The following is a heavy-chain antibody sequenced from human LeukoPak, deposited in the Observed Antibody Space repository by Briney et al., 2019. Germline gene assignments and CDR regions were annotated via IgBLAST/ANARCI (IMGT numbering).Heavy chain of an antibody. Sequence: PGRSLRLSCAASGFTFDDYAMHWVRQAPGKGLEWVSGISWNSGSIGYADSVKGRFTISRDNAKNSLYLQMNSLRAEDTALYYCAGAVAGILDGHCFDPWDQGTLVTVSS. CDR3: AGAVAGILDGHCFDP. CDR2: ISWNSGSI. V-gene: IGHV3-9*01. CDR1: GFTFDDYA. D-gene: IGHD6-19*01. J-gene: IGHJ5*02.